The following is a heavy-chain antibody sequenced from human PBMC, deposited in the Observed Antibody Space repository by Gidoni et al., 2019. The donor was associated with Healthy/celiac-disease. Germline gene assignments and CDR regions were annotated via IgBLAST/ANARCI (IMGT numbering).Heavy chain of an antibody. CDR3: ARATYGSGSHYRRPYYYGMDV. CDR2: ISHSGST. J-gene: IGHJ6*02. V-gene: IGHV4-4*02. CDR1: GGSISSSNW. Sequence: QVHLQESGPGLVKPSGTLSLTCAVPGGSISSSNWWRWVRQPPGKGLEWIGEISHSGSTNYNPSLKSRVTISVDKSKNQFSLKLISVTAADTAVYYCARATYGSGSHYRRPYYYGMDVWGQGTTVTVSS. D-gene: IGHD3-10*01.